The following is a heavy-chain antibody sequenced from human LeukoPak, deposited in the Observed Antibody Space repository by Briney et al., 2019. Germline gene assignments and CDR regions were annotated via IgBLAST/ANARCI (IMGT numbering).Heavy chain of an antibody. J-gene: IGHJ4*02. CDR1: GFTFSSYG. D-gene: IGHD3-22*01. CDR2: IRYDGSNK. Sequence: GGSLRLSCAASGFTFSSYGMHWVRQAPGKGLEWVAFIRYDGSNKYYADSVKGRFTISRGNSKNTLYLQMNSLRAEDTAVYYCAKDNVRTYYYDSSGHHGAFDYWGQGTLVTVSS. V-gene: IGHV3-30*02. CDR3: AKDNVRTYYYDSSGHHGAFDY.